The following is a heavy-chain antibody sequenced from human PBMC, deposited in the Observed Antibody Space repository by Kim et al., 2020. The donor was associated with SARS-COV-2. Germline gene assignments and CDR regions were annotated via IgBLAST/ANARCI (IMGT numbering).Heavy chain of an antibody. V-gene: IGHV3-21*01. CDR1: GFTFSSYS. CDR2: ISSSSSYI. Sequence: GGSLRLSCAXSGFTFSSYSMNWVRQAPGKGLEWVSSISSSSSYIYYADSVKGRFTISRDNAKNSLYLQMNSLRAEDTAVYYCARDEHRGNTIFGVGVDAFDIWGQGTMVTVSS. CDR3: ARDEHRGNTIFGVGVDAFDI. D-gene: IGHD3-3*01. J-gene: IGHJ3*02.